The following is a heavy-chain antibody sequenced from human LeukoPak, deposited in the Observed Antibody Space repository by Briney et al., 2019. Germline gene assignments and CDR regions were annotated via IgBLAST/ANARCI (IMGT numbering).Heavy chain of an antibody. V-gene: IGHV3-30*03. J-gene: IGHJ4*02. CDR2: ISYDGSNK. CDR3: ARQQLVPFDY. Sequence: PGGSLRLSCAASGFTFSSHGMHWVRQAPGKGLEWVAVISYDGSNKYYADSVKGRFTISRDNSKNTLYLQMNSLRAEDTAVYYCARQQLVPFDYWGQGTLVTVSS. D-gene: IGHD6-13*01. CDR1: GFTFSSHG.